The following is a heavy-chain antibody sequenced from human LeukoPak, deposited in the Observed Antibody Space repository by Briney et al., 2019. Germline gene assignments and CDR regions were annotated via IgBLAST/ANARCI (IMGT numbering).Heavy chain of an antibody. V-gene: IGHV3-30*03. D-gene: IGHD2-21*02. Sequence: GGSLRLSCATSGFIFNNYDPHWVRQAPGKGLEWLATISRDGKRQFYTDSVKGRFIISRDDSRNTLYLQMNSLRPEDTAVYYCARDRLNRAYCGSDCYSAAFDYWGQGTLVTVS. CDR1: GFIFNNYD. CDR3: ARDRLNRAYCGSDCYSAAFDY. J-gene: IGHJ4*02. CDR2: ISRDGKRQ.